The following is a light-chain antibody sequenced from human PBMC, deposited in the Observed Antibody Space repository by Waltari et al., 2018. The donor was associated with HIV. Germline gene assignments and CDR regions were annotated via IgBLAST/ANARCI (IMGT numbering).Light chain of an antibody. CDR3: QQYTNSAFT. CDR1: LSVRSNY. CDR2: GAS. J-gene: IGKJ3*01. V-gene: IGKV3-20*01. Sequence: IVLTQSPGTLSLSPGQRATLSCRASLSVRSNYLAWYQQKPGQAPRLLIYGASTRATGIPDRFSGSGSGTDFTLTISRLEPEDFAVYYCQQYTNSAFTFGPGTKVDIK.